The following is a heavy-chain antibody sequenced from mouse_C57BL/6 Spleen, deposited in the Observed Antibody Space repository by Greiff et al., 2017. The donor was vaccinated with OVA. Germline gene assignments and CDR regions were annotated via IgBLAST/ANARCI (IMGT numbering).Heavy chain of an antibody. D-gene: IGHD4-1*01. CDR2: INPNNGGT. CDR1: GYTFTDYY. CDR3: ARKENWDWFAD. J-gene: IGHJ3*01. V-gene: IGHV1-26*01. Sequence: VQLQQSGPELVKPGASVKISCKASGYTFTDYYMNWVKQSHGKSLEWIGDINPNNGGTSYNQKFKGKATLTVDKTSSTADLELRSLTSEDSAVYYCARKENWDWFADWGQGTLVTVSA.